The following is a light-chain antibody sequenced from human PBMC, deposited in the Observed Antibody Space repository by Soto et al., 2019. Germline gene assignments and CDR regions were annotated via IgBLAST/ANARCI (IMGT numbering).Light chain of an antibody. J-gene: IGLJ2*01. CDR3: TSYTSSVSRYV. V-gene: IGLV2-14*01. CDR1: SSDIGGYNY. Sequence: QSALTQPASVSGSPGQSITIPCTGTSSDIGGYNYVSWYLQHPGKAPQLMIYDVSNRPSGVSNRFSGSKSGNTASLTISGLQAENEADYYCTSYTSSVSRYVFGGGTTLTVL. CDR2: DVS.